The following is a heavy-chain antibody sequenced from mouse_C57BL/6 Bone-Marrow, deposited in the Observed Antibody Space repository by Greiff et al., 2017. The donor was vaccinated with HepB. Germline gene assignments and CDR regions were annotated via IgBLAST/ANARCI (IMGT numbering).Heavy chain of an antibody. CDR1: GFSLTSYG. CDR2: IWSGGST. CDR3: ASLYYYGSSAMDY. V-gene: IGHV2-2*01. Sequence: VQLKESGPGLVQPSQSLSIPCTVSGFSLTSYGVHWVRQSPGKGLEWLGVIWSGGSTDYNAAFISRLSISKDNSKSQVFFNMNSLQADDTAIYYCASLYYYGSSAMDYWGQGTSVTVSS. D-gene: IGHD1-1*01. J-gene: IGHJ4*01.